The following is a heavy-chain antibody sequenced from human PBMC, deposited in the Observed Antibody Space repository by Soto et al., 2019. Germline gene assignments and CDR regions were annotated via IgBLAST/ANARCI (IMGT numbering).Heavy chain of an antibody. CDR2: ISYDGSNK. CDR3: AKESPTEIQYYDFWSGYAFDI. J-gene: IGHJ3*02. D-gene: IGHD3-3*01. Sequence: GGSLRLSCAASGFTFSSYGMHWVRQAPGKGLEWVAVISYDGSNKYYADSVKGRFTISRDNSKNTLYLQMNSLRAEDTAVYYCAKESPTEIQYYDFWSGYAFDIWGQGTMVTVSS. CDR1: GFTFSSYG. V-gene: IGHV3-30*18.